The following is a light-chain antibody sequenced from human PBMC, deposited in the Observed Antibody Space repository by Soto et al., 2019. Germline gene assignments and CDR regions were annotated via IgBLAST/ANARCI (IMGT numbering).Light chain of an antibody. Sequence: GDRVTITCRASQSISTSLAWYQQKPGKAPKLLIYDASNLESGVPSRFSGSGYGTEFTLTISSLQPDDYTTYYCQQYNTHWTFGQGTKVDI. V-gene: IGKV1-5*01. CDR2: DAS. CDR3: QQYNTHWT. J-gene: IGKJ1*01. CDR1: QSISTS.